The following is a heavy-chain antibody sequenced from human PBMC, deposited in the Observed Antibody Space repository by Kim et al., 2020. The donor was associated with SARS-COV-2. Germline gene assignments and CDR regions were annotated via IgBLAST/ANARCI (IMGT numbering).Heavy chain of an antibody. D-gene: IGHD3-22*01. Sequence: GGSLRLSCAASGFTFSSYSMNWVRQAPGKGLEWVSSISSSSSYIYYADSVKGRFTISRDHAKNSLYLQMNSLRAEDTAVYYCARDRAPLVVVITDAYYYYGMDVWGQGTTVTVSS. J-gene: IGHJ6*02. CDR2: ISSSSSYI. CDR1: GFTFSSYS. CDR3: ARDRAPLVVVITDAYYYYGMDV. V-gene: IGHV3-21*01.